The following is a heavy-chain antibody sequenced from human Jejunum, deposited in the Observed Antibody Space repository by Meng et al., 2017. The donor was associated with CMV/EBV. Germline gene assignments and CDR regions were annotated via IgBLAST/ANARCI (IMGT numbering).Heavy chain of an antibody. Sequence: RSNMNWVRQAPGQGPEWVSFISGSSNYIFYAESMKGRFTISRDNAKNSLYLQMNSLRDEDTAVYYCAREAGPGIVVTTAASYFDQWGQGTLVTVSS. V-gene: IGHV3-21*01. J-gene: IGHJ4*02. CDR3: AREAGPGIVVTTAASYFDQ. CDR2: ISGSSNYI. D-gene: IGHD2-2*01. CDR1: RSN.